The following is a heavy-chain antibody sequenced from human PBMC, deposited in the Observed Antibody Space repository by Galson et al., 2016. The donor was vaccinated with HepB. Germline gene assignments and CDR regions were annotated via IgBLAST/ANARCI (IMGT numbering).Heavy chain of an antibody. Sequence: SLRLSCAASGFNFNTNSINWVRQAPGKGLEWISYISGGSITIDYADSVKGRFTISRDNAKNSLYLQMNSLRGDATAVYYCARERSPLYDYCVDYWGQGILVTVSS. D-gene: IGHD4/OR15-4a*01. CDR2: ISGGSITI. CDR1: GFNFNTNS. J-gene: IGHJ4*02. CDR3: ARERSPLYDYCVDY. V-gene: IGHV3-48*01.